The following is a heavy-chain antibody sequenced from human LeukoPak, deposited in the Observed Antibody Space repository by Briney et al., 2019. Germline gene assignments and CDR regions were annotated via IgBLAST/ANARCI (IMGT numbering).Heavy chain of an antibody. V-gene: IGHV3-66*02. CDR2: IYSGGST. J-gene: IGHJ4*02. CDR1: GFTVSSNY. Sequence: GGSLRPSCAASGFTVSSNYMSWVRQAPGKGLEWISVIYSGGSTYYADSVKGRFTISRDNSKNTLYLQMNSLRAEDTAVYYCARSSYSYGYFYFDYWGQGTLVTVSS. CDR3: ARSSYSYGYFYFDY. D-gene: IGHD5-18*01.